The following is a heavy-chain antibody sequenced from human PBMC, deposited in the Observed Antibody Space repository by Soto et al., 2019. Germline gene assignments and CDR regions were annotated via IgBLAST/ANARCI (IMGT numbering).Heavy chain of an antibody. CDR3: ARPLYAGSGTPFAH. J-gene: IGHJ4*02. CDR1: GFTFSSYW. V-gene: IGHV3-74*01. Sequence: EVPLVESGGALVQPGGSLRLSCAASGFTFSSYWMHWVRQAPGKGLVWVSRINGDGSTTTYADSVKGRFIISRDNATNMLYLQMNCLTAADTAVYYFARPLYAGSGTPFAHWGQGTLVTVSS. CDR2: INGDGSTT. D-gene: IGHD3-22*01.